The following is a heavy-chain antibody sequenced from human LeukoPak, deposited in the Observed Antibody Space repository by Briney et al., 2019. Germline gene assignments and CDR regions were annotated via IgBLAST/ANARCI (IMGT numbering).Heavy chain of an antibody. CDR2: IYYSGST. CDR1: GGSISNSTNF. D-gene: IGHD6-19*01. V-gene: IGHV4-39*01. J-gene: IGHJ6*03. CDR3: ASCVLAVAGRYSYYYMDV. Sequence: SETLSLTCTVSGGSISNSTNFWGWIRQPPGKGLEWIGSIYYSGSTYYNPSLKSRVTISVDTPKNQFSLKLGSVTAADTAVYYCASCVLAVAGRYSYYYMDVWGKGTTVTVSS.